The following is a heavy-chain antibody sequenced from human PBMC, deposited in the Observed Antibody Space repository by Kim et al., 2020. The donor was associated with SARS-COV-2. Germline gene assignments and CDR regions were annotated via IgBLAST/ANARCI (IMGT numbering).Heavy chain of an antibody. D-gene: IGHD3-22*01. V-gene: IGHV3-23*01. Sequence: SGKGRFTISRDNSKNTLYLQMNSLRAEDTAVYYCAKLGGLDLVVVTFDYWGQGTLVTVSS. J-gene: IGHJ4*02. CDR3: AKLGGLDLVVVTFDY.